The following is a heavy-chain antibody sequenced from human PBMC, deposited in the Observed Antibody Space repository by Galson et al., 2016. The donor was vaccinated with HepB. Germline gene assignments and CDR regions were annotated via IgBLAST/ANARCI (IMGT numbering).Heavy chain of an antibody. CDR2: IIENSGST. D-gene: IGHD3-9*01. V-gene: IGHV3-23*01. CDR1: GFTFISYA. J-gene: IGHJ4*02. CDR3: ARDYKVRSDWSFY. Sequence: SLRLSCAASGFTFISYAMSWFRQAPGKGLEWVSGIIENSGSTYYADSVKGRFTISRDNSKNTLYLQMNSLRAEDTAVYYCARDYKVRSDWSFYWGQGTLVTVSS.